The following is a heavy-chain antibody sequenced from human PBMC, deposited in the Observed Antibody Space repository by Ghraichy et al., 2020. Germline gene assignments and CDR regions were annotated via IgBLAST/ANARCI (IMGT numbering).Heavy chain of an antibody. V-gene: IGHV1-8*01. D-gene: IGHD6-19*01. CDR2: MNPSSGNT. Sequence: ASVKVSCKASGYIFTGYDINWVRQATGQGLEWVGWMNPSSGNTGYAQKFQGRVTMTRNTSISTAYMELTSLRSEEKAVYYCARLDSSGWFPRYYFDNWGQGTLVTVSS. CDR3: ARLDSSGWFPRYYFDN. CDR1: GYIFTGYD. J-gene: IGHJ4*02.